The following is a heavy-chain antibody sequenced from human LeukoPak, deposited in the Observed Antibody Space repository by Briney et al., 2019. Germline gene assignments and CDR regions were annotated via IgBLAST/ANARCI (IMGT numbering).Heavy chain of an antibody. Sequence: PGGSLRLSCAASGVTFSSYGMHWVRQAPGKGLEWVSLIYSGGTTYYSDSVKGRFTISRDNSKNTLSLQMNSLRAEDTAVYYCARRAGGYSHPYDYWGQGILVTVSS. J-gene: IGHJ4*02. D-gene: IGHD4-23*01. CDR1: GVTFSSYG. V-gene: IGHV3-53*01. CDR3: ARRAGGYSHPYDY. CDR2: IYSGGTT.